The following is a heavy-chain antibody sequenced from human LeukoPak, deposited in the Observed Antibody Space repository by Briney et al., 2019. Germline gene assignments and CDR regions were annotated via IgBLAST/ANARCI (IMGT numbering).Heavy chain of an antibody. V-gene: IGHV3-30*18. CDR3: ANEPDYDMSGYDY. Sequence: GGSLRLSCAPSGFTLSSYGLHWVRPAPGKGREWVAVISYVGSNKYYADSVKGRFTISRDNSKITLYLQMTSLTAEYTAVYYSANEPDYDMSGYDYWGQGTLVTVSS. D-gene: IGHD3-22*01. CDR1: GFTLSSYG. CDR2: ISYVGSNK. J-gene: IGHJ4*02.